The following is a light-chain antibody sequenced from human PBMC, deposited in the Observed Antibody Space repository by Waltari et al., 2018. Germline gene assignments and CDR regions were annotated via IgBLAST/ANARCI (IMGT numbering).Light chain of an antibody. CDR2: DDT. V-gene: IGLV3-21*02. CDR3: QVWADSSDFV. J-gene: IGLJ1*01. Sequence: SYVLTQPPSVSVAPGQTARITCGGNSVGSKSVHWYQRKPGQAPVVGVYDDTERPSGIPDRFSGSNSENTATLTINSVEAGDEADYFCQVWADSSDFVFGSGTKVTVL. CDR1: SVGSKS.